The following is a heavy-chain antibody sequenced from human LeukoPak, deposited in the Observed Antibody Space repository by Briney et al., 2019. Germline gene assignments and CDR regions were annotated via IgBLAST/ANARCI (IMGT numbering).Heavy chain of an antibody. D-gene: IGHD1/OR15-1a*01. V-gene: IGHV1-46*01. CDR1: GYTFTTYY. J-gene: IGHJ5*02. CDR2: INPNSGGI. CDR3: AREWPNTFRFDP. Sequence: ASVTVSCKTSGYTFTTYYIHWVRQAPGQGREWLGIINPNSGGILYAQKFQGRVTMTRDTSTSTVYMELSSLRSEDTAVYYCAREWPNTFRFDPWGQGTLVTVSS.